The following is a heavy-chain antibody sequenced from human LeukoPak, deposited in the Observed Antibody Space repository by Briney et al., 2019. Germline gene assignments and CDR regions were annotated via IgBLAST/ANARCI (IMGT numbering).Heavy chain of an antibody. CDR3: ARVHWYFDF. Sequence: GSLRLSCAASGFTFSSYWMSWVRQAPGKGLEWVAHIKEDGSDKNYVDSVKGRFTISRDNAKNSLYLQMNSLRVEDTAVYYCARVHWYFDFWLCGTLISVSS. CDR2: IKEDGSDK. CDR1: GFTFSSYW. V-gene: IGHV3-7*04. J-gene: IGHJ2*01.